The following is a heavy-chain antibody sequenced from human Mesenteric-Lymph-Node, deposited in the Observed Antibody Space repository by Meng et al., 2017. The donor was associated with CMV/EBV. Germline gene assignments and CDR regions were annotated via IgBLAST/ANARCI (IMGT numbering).Heavy chain of an antibody. CDR2: ISSSSSYI. CDR3: ARFIDSYCGGDCFSYYYYGMDV. V-gene: IGHV3-21*01. D-gene: IGHD2-21*01. CDR1: GFTFSSYS. J-gene: IGHJ6*02. Sequence: GESLKISCAASGFTFSSYSMNWVRQAPGKGLEWVSSISSSSSYIYYADSVKGRFTISRDNAKNSLYLQMNSLRAEDTAVYYCARFIDSYCGGDCFSYYYYGMDVWGQGTSVTVSS.